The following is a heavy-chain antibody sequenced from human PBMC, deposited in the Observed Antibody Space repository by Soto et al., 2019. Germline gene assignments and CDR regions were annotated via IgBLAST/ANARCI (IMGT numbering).Heavy chain of an antibody. J-gene: IGHJ6*02. CDR3: ARQGSNGAYYFYGMDV. CDR1: GYRFSSYW. CDR2: IYPGDSDT. D-gene: IGHD2-8*01. V-gene: IGHV5-51*01. Sequence: GESLKISCKGSGYRFSSYWMAWVRQLPGKGLAWMGIIYPGDSDTRYSPSFQGQVTFSVDKSNNTAYLQWSSLKASDTAMYYCARQGSNGAYYFYGMDVWGQGTAVTVSS.